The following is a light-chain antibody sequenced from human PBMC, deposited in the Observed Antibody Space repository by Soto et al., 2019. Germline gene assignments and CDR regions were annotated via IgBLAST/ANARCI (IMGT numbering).Light chain of an antibody. J-gene: IGKJ4*01. CDR1: QSVSRY. CDR3: QQRSNWPLT. CDR2: DAI. Sequence: EIVLTQSPATLSLSPGERATLSCRASQSVSRYLAWYQQKPGQAPRLLIYDAINRATGIPARFSGSGSGTDFSLTISSLEPEDFAVYYCQQRSNWPLTFGGGTKVEIK. V-gene: IGKV3-11*01.